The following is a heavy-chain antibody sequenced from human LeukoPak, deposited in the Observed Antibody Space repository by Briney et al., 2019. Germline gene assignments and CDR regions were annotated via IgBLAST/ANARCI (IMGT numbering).Heavy chain of an antibody. CDR3: ASLGGWFGELFPMWVTSPFDY. Sequence: ASVKVSCKASGYTFTGYYMHWVRQAPGQGLEWVGWINPNSGGTNYAQKFQGRVTMTRDTSISTAYMELSRLRSDDTAVYYCASLGGWFGELFPMWVTSPFDYWGQGTLVTVSS. D-gene: IGHD3-10*01. J-gene: IGHJ4*02. CDR1: GYTFTGYY. CDR2: INPNSGGT. V-gene: IGHV1-2*02.